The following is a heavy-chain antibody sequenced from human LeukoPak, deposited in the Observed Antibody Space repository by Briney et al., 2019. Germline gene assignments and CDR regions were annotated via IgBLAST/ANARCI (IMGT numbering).Heavy chain of an antibody. CDR3: AREMGMGATGGNWFDP. Sequence: SQTLSLTFASSGDSVSINSAAWNWIRQSPARGLEWLGSTYYSSKPYNDYAVSVNSPITINPATSKNQFSLQLNSVTPADTAVYYCAREMGMGATGGNWFDPWGQGTLVTVSS. V-gene: IGHV6-1*01. CDR1: GDSVSINSAA. D-gene: IGHD1-26*01. CDR2: TYYSSKPYN. J-gene: IGHJ5*02.